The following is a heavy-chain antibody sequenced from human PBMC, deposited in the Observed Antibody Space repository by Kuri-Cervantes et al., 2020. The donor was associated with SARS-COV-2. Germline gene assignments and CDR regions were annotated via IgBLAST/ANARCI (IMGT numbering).Heavy chain of an antibody. CDR3: ARDPGIVVVPAAIPGAFDI. V-gene: IGHV3-64D*08. CDR2: ISSNGGST. D-gene: IGHD2-2*01. CDR1: GFTFSSYA. Sequence: GGSLRLSCSASGFTFSSYAMHWVRQAPGKGLEYVSAISSNGGSTYYADSVKGRFTISRDNSKNTLYLQMSSLRAEDTAVYYCARDPGIVVVPAAIPGAFDIWGQGTMVTFSS. J-gene: IGHJ3*02.